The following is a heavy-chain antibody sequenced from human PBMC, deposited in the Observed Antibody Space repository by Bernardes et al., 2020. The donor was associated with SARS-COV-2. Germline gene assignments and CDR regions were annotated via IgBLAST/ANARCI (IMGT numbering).Heavy chain of an antibody. J-gene: IGHJ4*02. CDR1: GFNCDIYA. CDR2: ILWDRGST. V-gene: IGHV3-9*01. Sequence: SRRLSCTISGFNCDIYAMHWVRPAPGKGLEWVSGILWDRGSTGYADSAKGRFTISTDSARKSLYLEMNNLRTEDTAFYYCARELGVVTAAIGFCGQGTLVSVSS. D-gene: IGHD2-21*02. CDR3: ARELGVVTAAIGF.